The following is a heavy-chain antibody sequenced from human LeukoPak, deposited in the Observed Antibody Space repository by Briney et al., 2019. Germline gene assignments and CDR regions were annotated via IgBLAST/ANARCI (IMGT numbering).Heavy chain of an antibody. D-gene: IGHD3-22*01. CDR3: ARCSPGDSSNFYAVLQY. CDR1: GGTFSSYA. V-gene: IGHV1-69*06. Sequence: ASVTVSCKASGGTFSSYAVSWVRLTPGQGREWLGGIIPVFGTTTYAQKFQAKVTMTADKSTNTAYLEISSLTSDDTAVYYCARCSPGDSSNFYAVLQYWGQGTQVTVST. CDR2: IIPVFGTT. J-gene: IGHJ4*02.